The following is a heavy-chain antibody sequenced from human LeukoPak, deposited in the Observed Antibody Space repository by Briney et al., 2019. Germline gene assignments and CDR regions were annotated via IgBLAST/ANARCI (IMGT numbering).Heavy chain of an antibody. J-gene: IGHJ4*02. CDR2: IYTSGST. D-gene: IGHD6-13*01. CDR3: ARGFAAGPSRVFDY. Sequence: SETLSLTCTVSGGSISSYYWSWIRQPAGKGLEWIGRIYTSGSTNYNPSLKSRVTMSVDTSKNQFSLKLSSVTAADTAVYYCARGFAAGPSRVFDYWGQGTLVTVSS. CDR1: GGSISSYY. V-gene: IGHV4-4*07.